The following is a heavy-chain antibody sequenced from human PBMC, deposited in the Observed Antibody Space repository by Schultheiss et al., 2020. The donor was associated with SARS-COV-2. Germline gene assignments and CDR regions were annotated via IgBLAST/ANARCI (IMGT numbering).Heavy chain of an antibody. J-gene: IGHJ4*02. CDR1: GFTFSSYA. CDR3: ARDRGVRGDFDY. V-gene: IGHV3-33*08. Sequence: GGSLRLSCSASGFTFSSYAMHWVRQAPGKGLEWVAVIWYDGTNKYYADSVKGRFTISRDNSKNTLYLQMNGLRDEDTAVYYCARDRGVRGDFDYWGQGSLVTVSS. CDR2: IWYDGTNK. D-gene: IGHD3-10*01.